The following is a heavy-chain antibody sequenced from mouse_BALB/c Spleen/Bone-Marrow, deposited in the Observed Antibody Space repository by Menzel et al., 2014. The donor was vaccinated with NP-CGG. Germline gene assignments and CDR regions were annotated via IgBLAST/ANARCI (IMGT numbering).Heavy chain of an antibody. D-gene: IGHD2-3*01. V-gene: IGHV1-80*01. CDR3: ARGRGWYFDY. J-gene: IGHJ2*01. CDR2: IYPGDGDT. CDR1: GYAFSSYW. Sequence: VQLQQSGAELVRPGSSVKISCKASGYAFSSYWMNWVKQRPGQGLEWIGQIYPGDGDTNYNGKFKGKATLTADKSSSTAYMQLSCLTSEDSAVYFCARGRGWYFDYWGQGTTLTVSS.